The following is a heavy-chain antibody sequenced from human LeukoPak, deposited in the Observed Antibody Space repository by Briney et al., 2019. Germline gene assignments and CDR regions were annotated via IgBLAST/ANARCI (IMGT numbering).Heavy chain of an antibody. V-gene: IGHV3-48*03. Sequence: GGSLRLSCAASGFTFSSYEMNWVRQAPGKGLEWVSYISSSGSTIYYADSVKGRFTISRDNTKNSLYLQMNSLRAEDTAVYYCARDWNDRHFDYWGQGTLVTVSS. J-gene: IGHJ4*02. CDR2: ISSSGSTI. CDR3: ARDWNDRHFDY. CDR1: GFTFSSYE. D-gene: IGHD1-1*01.